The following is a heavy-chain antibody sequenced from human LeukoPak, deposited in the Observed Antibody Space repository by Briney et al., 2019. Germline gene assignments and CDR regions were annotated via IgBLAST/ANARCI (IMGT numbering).Heavy chain of an antibody. V-gene: IGHV3-66*01. CDR2: IYSGGST. J-gene: IGHJ4*02. CDR3: WARGVILRTFDY. CDR1: GFTVSSNY. Sequence: TGGSLRLSCAASGFTVSSNYMSWVRQAPGKGLGGVSVIYSGGSTYYADSVKGRFTISRDNSKNTLYLQMNSLRAEDTAVYYCWARGVILRTFDYWGQGTLVTVSS. D-gene: IGHD3-10*01.